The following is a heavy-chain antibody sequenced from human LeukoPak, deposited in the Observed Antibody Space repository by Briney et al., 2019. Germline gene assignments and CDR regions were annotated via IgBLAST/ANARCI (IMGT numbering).Heavy chain of an antibody. V-gene: IGHV3-7*01. CDR2: IKRDGSEK. CDR1: GFTFSDYW. Sequence: PGGSLRLSCAASGFTFSDYWMTWVRQAPGKGLEWVANIKRDGSEKYYVDSVKGRLTISRDNAKNSLYLQMNSLRAEDTAVYYCASYLLGYSYGFDYWGQGTLVTVSS. CDR3: ASYLLGYSYGFDY. D-gene: IGHD5-18*01. J-gene: IGHJ4*02.